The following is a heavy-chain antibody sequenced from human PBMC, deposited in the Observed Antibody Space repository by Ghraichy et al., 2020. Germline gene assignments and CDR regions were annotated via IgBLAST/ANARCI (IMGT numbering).Heavy chain of an antibody. CDR3: ARDPPGELLRLWYFDL. CDR1: RAPFSTPV. V-gene: IGHV1-18*01. Sequence: ASVKVSCKTSRAPFSTPVISLHRLSRVLVLKWKGWISAYNGNTNYAQKLQGRVTMTTDTSTSTAYMELRSLRSDDTAVYYCARDPPGELLRLWYFDLWGRGIFVTVS. J-gene: IGHJ2*01. CDR2: ISAYNGNT. D-gene: IGHD1-26*01.